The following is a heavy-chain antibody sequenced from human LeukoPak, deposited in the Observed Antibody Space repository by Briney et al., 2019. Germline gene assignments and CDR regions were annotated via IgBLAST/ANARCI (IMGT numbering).Heavy chain of an antibody. CDR1: GGSISSSSYY. J-gene: IGHJ4*02. CDR2: IYYSGST. Sequence: SETLSLTCTVSGGSISSSSYYWGWIRQPPGKGLEWIGSIYYSGSTYYNPSLKSRVTISVDKSKNQFSLKLSSVTAADTAVYYCARDYGDRGAMGYWGQGTLVTVSS. V-gene: IGHV4-39*07. CDR3: ARDYGDRGAMGY. D-gene: IGHD4-17*01.